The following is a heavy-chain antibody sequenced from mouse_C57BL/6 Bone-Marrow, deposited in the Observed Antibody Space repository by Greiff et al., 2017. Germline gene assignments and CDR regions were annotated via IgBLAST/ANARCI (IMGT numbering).Heavy chain of an antibody. Sequence: VQLQQSGAELVRPGASVTLSCKASGYTFTDYEMHWVKQTPVHGLEWIGAIDPETGGNAYNQKFKGKAILTADKSSSTAYRELRSLTSEDSAVYYCTRGGYSLFAYWGQGTLVTVSA. CDR2: IDPETGGN. CDR1: GYTFTDYE. J-gene: IGHJ3*01. CDR3: TRGGYSLFAY. V-gene: IGHV1-15*01.